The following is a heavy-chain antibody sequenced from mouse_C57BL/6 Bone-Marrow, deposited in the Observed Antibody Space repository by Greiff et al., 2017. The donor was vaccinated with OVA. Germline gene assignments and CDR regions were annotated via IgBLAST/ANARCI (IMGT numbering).Heavy chain of an antibody. CDR2: IHPNSGST. CDR3: ARYGSSWVYFDY. J-gene: IGHJ2*01. V-gene: IGHV1-64*01. CDR1: GYTFTSYW. D-gene: IGHD1-1*01. Sequence: VQLQQPGAELVKPGASVKLSCKASGYTFTSYWMHWVKQRPGQGLEWIGMIHPNSGSTNYNEKFKSKATLTVDKSSSTAYMQLSSLTSEDSAVYYCARYGSSWVYFDYWGQGTTLTVSS.